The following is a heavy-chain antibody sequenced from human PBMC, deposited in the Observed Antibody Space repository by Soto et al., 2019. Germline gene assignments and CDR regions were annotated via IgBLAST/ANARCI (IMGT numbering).Heavy chain of an antibody. V-gene: IGHV4-61*01. CDR1: GGSVSSGSYY. D-gene: IGHD3-10*01. CDR3: ARYGSGSYYPTTFDY. Sequence: PSETLSLTCTVSGGSVSSGSYYWSWIRQPPGKGLEWIGYIYYSGSTNYNPSLKSRVTISVDTSKNQFSLKLSSVTAADTAVYYCARYGSGSYYPTTFDYWGQGSLVTVSS. J-gene: IGHJ4*02. CDR2: IYYSGST.